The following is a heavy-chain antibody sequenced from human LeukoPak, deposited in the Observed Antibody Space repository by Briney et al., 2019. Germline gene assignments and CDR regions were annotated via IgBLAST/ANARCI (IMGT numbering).Heavy chain of an antibody. Sequence: GGSQRLSCAASGFSFSTYAMSWVRQAPGKGLEWVSGISGSGVDTHYAYSAKGRFRISRDNSKNTLYLQLNSLRAEDTAVYYCASGTYRLGDYWGLGTLVTVSS. CDR3: ASGTYRLGDY. CDR2: ISGSGVDT. D-gene: IGHD3-10*01. CDR1: GFSFSTYA. V-gene: IGHV3-23*01. J-gene: IGHJ4*02.